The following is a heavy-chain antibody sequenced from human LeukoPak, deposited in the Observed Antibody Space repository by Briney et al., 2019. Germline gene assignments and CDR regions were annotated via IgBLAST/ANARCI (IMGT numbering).Heavy chain of an antibody. CDR1: GFSFSSYG. J-gene: IGHJ4*02. CDR2: ISGSGAST. Sequence: GGSLRLSCAASGFSFSSYGMTWVRQGQGKGLEWVSGISGSGASTYYADSVKGRFTISRDNSKNTLYLQMNSLRAEDTAVYYCATEGGKWELIYWGQGTLVTVSS. CDR3: ATEGGKWELIY. V-gene: IGHV3-23*01. D-gene: IGHD1-7*01.